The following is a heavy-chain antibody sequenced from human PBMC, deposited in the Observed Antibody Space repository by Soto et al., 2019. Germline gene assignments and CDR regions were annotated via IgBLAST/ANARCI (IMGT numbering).Heavy chain of an antibody. V-gene: IGHV1-18*01. CDR1: GYTFTSYG. CDR2: ISAYNGNT. J-gene: IGHJ4*02. D-gene: IGHD3-22*01. Sequence: ASVKFSCKASGYTFTSYGISWVRQAPGQGLEWMGWISAYNGNTNYAQKLQGRVTMTTDTSTSTAYMELRSLRSDDTAVYYCASSPLRNYYDSSGYPTDYWGQGTLVTVSS. CDR3: ASSPLRNYYDSSGYPTDY.